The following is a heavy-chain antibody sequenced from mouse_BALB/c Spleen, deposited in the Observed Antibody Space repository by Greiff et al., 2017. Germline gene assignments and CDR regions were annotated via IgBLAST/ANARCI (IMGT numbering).Heavy chain of an antibody. J-gene: IGHJ4*01. CDR2: ILPGSGST. CDR3: ARETTARAMDY. D-gene: IGHD1-2*01. V-gene: IGHV1-9*01. Sequence: VQLQQSGAELMKPGASVKISCKATGYTFSSYWIEWVKQRPGHGLEWIGEILPGSGSTNYNEKFKGKATFTADTSSNTAYMQLSSLTSEDSAVYYCARETTARAMDYWGQGTSVTVSS. CDR1: GYTFSSYW.